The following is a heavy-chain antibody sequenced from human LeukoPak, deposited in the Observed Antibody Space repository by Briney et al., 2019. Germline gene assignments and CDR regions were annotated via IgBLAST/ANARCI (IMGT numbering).Heavy chain of an antibody. J-gene: IGHJ5*02. CDR3: ARGLGSSWTPSWFDP. Sequence: ASVKVSCKTSGYTFTSHCISWVRQAPGQGPEWMGWITVYNGNTIYPQELQGRVTLTTDTSTSTAYMELRSLTSDDTALYYCARGLGSSWTPSWFDPWGQGNLVTVSS. D-gene: IGHD6-13*01. V-gene: IGHV1-18*01. CDR1: GYTFTSHC. CDR2: ITVYNGNT.